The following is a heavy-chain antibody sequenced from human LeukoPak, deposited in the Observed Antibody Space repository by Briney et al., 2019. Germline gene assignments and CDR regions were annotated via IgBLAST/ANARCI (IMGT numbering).Heavy chain of an antibody. Sequence: GGSLRLSCAASGFTFSGSAMHWVRQASGKGLEWVGRIRSKANSYATAYAASVKGRFTISRDDSKNTAYLQMNSLKTEDTAVYYCTSPPYCSSSSCENYYYYMDVWGKGTTVTLSS. CDR3: TSPPYCSSSSCENYYYYMDV. D-gene: IGHD2-2*01. CDR1: GFTFSGSA. J-gene: IGHJ6*03. V-gene: IGHV3-73*01. CDR2: IRSKANSYAT.